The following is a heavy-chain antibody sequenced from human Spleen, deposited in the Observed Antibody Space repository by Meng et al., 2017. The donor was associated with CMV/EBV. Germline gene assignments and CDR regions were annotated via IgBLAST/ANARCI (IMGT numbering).Heavy chain of an antibody. D-gene: IGHD2-2*02. CDR3: ARELVYCSSTSCYNRGSFDP. CDR1: FTGYY. V-gene: IGHV1-2*02. J-gene: IGHJ5*02. Sequence: FTGYYMHWGRQAPGQGLEWMGWINPNSGGTNYAQKFQGRVTMTRDTSISTAYMELSRLRSDDTAVYYCARELVYCSSTSCYNRGSFDPWGQGTLVTVSS. CDR2: INPNSGGT.